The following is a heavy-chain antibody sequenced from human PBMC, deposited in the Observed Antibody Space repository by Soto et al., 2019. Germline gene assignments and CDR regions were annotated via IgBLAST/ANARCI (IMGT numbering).Heavy chain of an antibody. V-gene: IGHV1-2*02. Sequence: WASVKVSCKASGYTFTGYYMHWVRQAPGQGLEWMGWINPNSGGTNYAQKFQGRVTMTRDTSISTAYMELSRLRSDDTAVYYCAIASIAAAGTHPYYYYYYGMDVWGQGTTVTVSS. CDR3: AIASIAAAGTHPYYYYYYGMDV. CDR2: INPNSGGT. CDR1: GYTFTGYY. J-gene: IGHJ6*02. D-gene: IGHD6-13*01.